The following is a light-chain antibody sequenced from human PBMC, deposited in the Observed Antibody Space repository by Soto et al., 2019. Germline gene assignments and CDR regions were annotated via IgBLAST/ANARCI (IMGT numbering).Light chain of an antibody. J-gene: IGKJ1*01. CDR3: HPYTTYWT. Sequence: DIQMTQSPSSLSASVGDRVTITCRASQGISRWLAWYQQRPGKAPKLLIYDASTLHSGVSSRFSASGSGTEFTITISSLQPNDSQTYYCHPYTTYWTFGQVTKV. CDR1: QGISRW. CDR2: DAS. V-gene: IGKV1-5*01.